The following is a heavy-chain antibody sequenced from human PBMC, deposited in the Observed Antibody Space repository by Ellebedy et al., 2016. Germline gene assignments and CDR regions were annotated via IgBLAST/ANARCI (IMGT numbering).Heavy chain of an antibody. CDR1: GGTFTSDI. CDR2: IIPILALP. Sequence: ASVKVSCKASGGTFTSDIINWVRQAPGQGLEWMGRIIPILALPNYAQKFQGRVTMTEDTSTDTAYMELSSLRSEDTAVYYCATLPDTLIAVAGFDYYGMDVWGQGTTVTVSS. V-gene: IGHV1-69*02. D-gene: IGHD6-19*01. CDR3: ATLPDTLIAVAGFDYYGMDV. J-gene: IGHJ6*02.